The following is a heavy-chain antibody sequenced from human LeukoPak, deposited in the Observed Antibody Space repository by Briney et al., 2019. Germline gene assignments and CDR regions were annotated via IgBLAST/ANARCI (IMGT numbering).Heavy chain of an antibody. CDR3: AKGGLTTPLHY. V-gene: IGHV3-23*01. CDR1: GFTSSSYA. CDR2: ISGSGGST. D-gene: IGHD1-14*01. J-gene: IGHJ4*02. Sequence: GGSLRLSCAASGFTSSSYAMSWVRQAPGKGLEWVSAISGSGGSTYYADSVKGRFTIFRDNPKNTLFLQVNSLRVEDTAVYYCAKGGLTTPLHYWGQGTLVTVSS.